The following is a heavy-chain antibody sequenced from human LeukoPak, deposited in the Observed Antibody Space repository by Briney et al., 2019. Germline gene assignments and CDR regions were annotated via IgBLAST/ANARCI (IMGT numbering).Heavy chain of an antibody. CDR3: RRLRATLPTVTAAFDS. V-gene: IGHV4-59*01. J-gene: IGHJ3*02. CDR2: IDYSGRT. CDR1: GGSISSFY. D-gene: IGHD4-17*01. Sequence: AETLSLTCTVSGGSISSFYGSWLRQPPGKGLEWIGYIDYSGRTNYNPSLKSRVTISVDTSKNQFSLKLSSVTAADTAVYYCRRLRATLPTVTAAFDSWGQARMVTASS.